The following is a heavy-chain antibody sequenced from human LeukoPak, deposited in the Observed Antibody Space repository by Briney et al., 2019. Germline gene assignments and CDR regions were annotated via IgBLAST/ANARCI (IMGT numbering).Heavy chain of an antibody. Sequence: SETQSLTCTVSGGSISSNTYYWDWIRQPPGKGLECIGSIYYGGSTYYNPSLKSRVIISVDTSKNQFSLKLSSVTAADTAVYYCARAYYYASSAFDIWGQGTMVTVSS. J-gene: IGHJ3*02. V-gene: IGHV4-39*01. CDR3: ARAYYYASSAFDI. CDR2: IYYGGST. CDR1: GGSISSNTYY. D-gene: IGHD3-22*01.